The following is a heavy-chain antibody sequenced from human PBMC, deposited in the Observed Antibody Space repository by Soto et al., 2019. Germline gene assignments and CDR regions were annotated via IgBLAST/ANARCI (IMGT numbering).Heavy chain of an antibody. CDR3: TTLTSSWSFDY. Sequence: SETLSLTCTVSGGSISSGGYYWSWIRQHPGKGLEWIGSIYYSGSTYYNPSLKSRVTISVDTSKNHFSLNLSFVTAADTAVYYCTTLTSSWSFDYWGQGTLVTVSS. D-gene: IGHD6-13*01. V-gene: IGHV4-39*02. CDR1: GGSISSGGYY. CDR2: IYYSGST. J-gene: IGHJ4*02.